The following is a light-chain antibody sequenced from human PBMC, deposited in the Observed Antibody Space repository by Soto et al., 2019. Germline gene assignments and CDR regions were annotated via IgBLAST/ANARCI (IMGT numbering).Light chain of an antibody. J-gene: IGKJ1*01. CDR2: HAS. CDR1: QTINNW. CDR3: QHYNSYPWT. Sequence: DIQMTQSPSTLSASIGDRVTNTFRASQTINNWLAWYQQKPGKAPNLLIYHASNLETGVPSRFSGSAFGTEFTLTISSLQPDDFATYYCQHYNSYPWTFGQGTKVDIK. V-gene: IGKV1-5*01.